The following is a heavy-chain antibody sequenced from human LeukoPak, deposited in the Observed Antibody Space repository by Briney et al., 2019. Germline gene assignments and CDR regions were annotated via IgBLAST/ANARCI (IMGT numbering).Heavy chain of an antibody. D-gene: IGHD6-13*01. CDR2: IYSGTI. CDR1: GFTVSSNS. J-gene: IGHJ4*02. V-gene: IGHV3-53*01. CDR3: AKRAAAGTFDY. Sequence: GGSLRLSCTVSGFTVSSNSMSWVRQAPGKGLEWVSFIYSGTIHYSDSVKGRFTISRDNSKNTLYLQMNSLRAEDTAIYYCAKRAAAGTFDYWGQGTLVTVSS.